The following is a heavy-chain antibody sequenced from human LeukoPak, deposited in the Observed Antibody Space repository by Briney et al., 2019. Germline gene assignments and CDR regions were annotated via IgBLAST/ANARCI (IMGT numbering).Heavy chain of an antibody. J-gene: IGHJ6*02. V-gene: IGHV4-34*01. CDR2: INHSGST. CDR1: GGSFSDSY. CDR3: ARVQAARYYYYGMDV. D-gene: IGHD2-15*01. Sequence: SETLSLTCAVYGGSFSDSYWSWIRQPPGKGLEWIGEINHSGSTNYNPSLKSRVTMSVDTSKNQFSLKLSSVTAADTAVYYCARVQAARYYYYGMDVWGQGTTVTVSS.